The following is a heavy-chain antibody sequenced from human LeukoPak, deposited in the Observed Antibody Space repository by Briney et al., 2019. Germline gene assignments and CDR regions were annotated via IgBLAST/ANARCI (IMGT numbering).Heavy chain of an antibody. J-gene: IGHJ4*02. V-gene: IGHV1-18*01. CDR1: GYTFTSYG. CDR3: ARDLYSSSWYRGDNFDY. CDR2: ISAYNGNT. D-gene: IGHD6-13*01. Sequence: ASVKVSCKASGYTFTSYGISWVRQAPGQGLEWMGWISAYNGNTNYAQKLQGRVTMTTDTSTSTAYMELRSLGSDDTAVYYCARDLYSSSWYRGDNFDYWGQGTLVTVSS.